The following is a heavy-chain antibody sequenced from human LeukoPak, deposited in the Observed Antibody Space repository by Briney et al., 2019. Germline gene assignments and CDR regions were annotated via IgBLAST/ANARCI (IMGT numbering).Heavy chain of an antibody. CDR2: VYHSGST. Sequence: SETLSLTCSVAGYSISSACHRGWIRQPPGKGLEWIGSVYHSGSTFYSPSLKSRVTMSVDTSKSQFSLKLSSVTAADTAVYYCARVSNSSWASYYYYMDVWGKGTTVTVSS. D-gene: IGHD6-13*01. CDR1: GYSISSACH. V-gene: IGHV4-38-2*02. CDR3: ARVSNSSWASYYYYMDV. J-gene: IGHJ6*03.